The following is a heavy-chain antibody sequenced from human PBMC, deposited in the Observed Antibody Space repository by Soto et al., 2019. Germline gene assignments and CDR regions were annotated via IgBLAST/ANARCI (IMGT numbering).Heavy chain of an antibody. V-gene: IGHV4-59*01. CDR3: ARKHCSGGSCYLNHYGMDV. CDR1: GGSISSYY. Sequence: PSETLSLTCTVSGGSISSYYWSWIRQPPGKGLEWIGYIYYSGSTNYNPSLKSRVTISVDTSKNQFSLKLSSVTAADTAMYYCARKHCSGGSCYLNHYGMDVWGQGTTVTVSS. CDR2: IYYSGST. D-gene: IGHD2-15*01. J-gene: IGHJ6*02.